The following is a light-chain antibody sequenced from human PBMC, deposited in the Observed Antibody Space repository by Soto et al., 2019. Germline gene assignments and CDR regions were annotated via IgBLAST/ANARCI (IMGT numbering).Light chain of an antibody. CDR3: QQYSDSSGA. V-gene: IGKV1-5*01. Sequence: DIQVTQSPSTLSASVGDRVTITCGASQSIGTWLAWYQQTPGKAPKLLIFDASTLESGVPSRFSGSGSGTDFTLTISSLQPDDFATYYCQQYSDSSGAFGQGTKVDLK. J-gene: IGKJ1*01. CDR1: QSIGTW. CDR2: DAS.